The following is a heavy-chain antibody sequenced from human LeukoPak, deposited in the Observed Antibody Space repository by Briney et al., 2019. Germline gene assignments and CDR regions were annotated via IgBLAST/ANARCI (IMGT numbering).Heavy chain of an antibody. J-gene: IGHJ4*02. CDR1: GFTFSSYW. CDR3: ARYSSGWPPDF. V-gene: IGHV3-7*01. CDR2: IRQDGSDK. D-gene: IGHD6-19*01. Sequence: GGSLRLSCAASGFTFSSYWMSWVRQAPGKGLEWVANIRQDGSDKYYVDSVKGRFTISRDNAKNSLYLQMNSLRAEDTAVYYCARYSSGWPPDFWGQGTLVTVSS.